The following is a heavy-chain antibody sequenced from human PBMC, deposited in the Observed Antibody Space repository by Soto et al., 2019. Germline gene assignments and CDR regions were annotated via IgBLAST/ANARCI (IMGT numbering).Heavy chain of an antibody. V-gene: IGHV3-53*01. J-gene: IGHJ4*02. Sequence: PGGSLRLSCAASGFTVISNYIIFCRQAPGKWLEWVSVIYSGGSTYYADSVKGRFTISRDNSKNTLYLQMNSLRAEDTAVYYCAREPIAAAGTFDYWGQGTLVTVSS. CDR1: GFTVISNY. CDR2: IYSGGST. CDR3: AREPIAAAGTFDY. D-gene: IGHD6-13*01.